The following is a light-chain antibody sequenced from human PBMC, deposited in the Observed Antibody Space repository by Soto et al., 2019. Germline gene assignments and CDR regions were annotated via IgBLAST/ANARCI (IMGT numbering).Light chain of an antibody. J-gene: IGKJ3*01. Sequence: EIVVTQSPGTLSLSPGERATLSCRASQSVSSSYLDWYQQKPGQAPRLLIYGASSRATGIPDRFSGSGSGTPFPLTLRSLEPQDFPLYHRQQYGTSPFTFGRGTKADIK. V-gene: IGKV3-20*01. CDR1: QSVSSSY. CDR3: QQYGTSPFT. CDR2: GAS.